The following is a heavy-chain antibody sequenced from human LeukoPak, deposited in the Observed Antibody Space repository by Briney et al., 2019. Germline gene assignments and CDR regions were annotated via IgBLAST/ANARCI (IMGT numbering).Heavy chain of an antibody. J-gene: IGHJ4*02. CDR1: GFTFSSYA. CDR2: ISGSGGST. Sequence: GGSLRLSCAASGFTFSSYAMSWVRQAPGKGLEWVSTISGSGGSTHYADSVKGRFTISRDNSKNTLSLQMNSLRAEDTAVYYCAKESDISGWYGVDYWGQGTLVTVSS. D-gene: IGHD6-19*01. CDR3: AKESDISGWYGVDY. V-gene: IGHV3-23*01.